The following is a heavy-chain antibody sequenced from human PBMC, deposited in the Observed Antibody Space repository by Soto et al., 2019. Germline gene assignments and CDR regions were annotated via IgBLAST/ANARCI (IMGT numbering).Heavy chain of an antibody. J-gene: IGHJ6*02. V-gene: IGHV4-30-2*01. D-gene: IGHD3-3*01. CDR1: GGSISSGGYS. CDR3: ARGALVWSGYYRSGYYYYGMDV. CDR2: IYHSGST. Sequence: QLQLQESGSGLVKPSQTLSLTCAVSGGSISSGGYSWSWIRQPPGKGLEWIGYIYHSGSTYYNPSLKSRVTISVDRSKNQFSLKLSSVTAADTAVYYCARGALVWSGYYRSGYYYYGMDVWGQGTTVTVSS.